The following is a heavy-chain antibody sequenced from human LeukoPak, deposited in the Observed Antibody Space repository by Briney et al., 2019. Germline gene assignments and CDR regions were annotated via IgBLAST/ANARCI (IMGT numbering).Heavy chain of an antibody. J-gene: IGHJ4*02. CDR2: IYYSGST. V-gene: IGHV4-39*01. CDR1: GGSISSSSYY. D-gene: IGHD1-26*01. CDR3: ARHREKGATTPFDY. Sequence: SETLSLTCTVSGGSISSSSYYWGWIRQPPGKGLEWVGSIYYSGSTYYNPSLKSRVTISVDTSKNQFSLKLSSVTAADTAVYYCARHREKGATTPFDYWGQGTLVTVSS.